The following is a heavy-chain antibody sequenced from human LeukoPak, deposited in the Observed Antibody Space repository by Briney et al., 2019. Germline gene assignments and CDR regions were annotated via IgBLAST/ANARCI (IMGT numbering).Heavy chain of an antibody. D-gene: IGHD3-10*01. CDR1: GYSISSGYY. Sequence: ETLSLTCTVSGYSISSGYYMSWVRQAPGQGLEWVAHTNQDGSVEFHVDSVKGRFTISRDNAKNSLYLQMNSLRADDTAVYYCARDYYGSHDYWGQGALVTVSS. CDR3: ARDYYGSHDY. CDR2: TNQDGSVE. V-gene: IGHV3-7*01. J-gene: IGHJ4*02.